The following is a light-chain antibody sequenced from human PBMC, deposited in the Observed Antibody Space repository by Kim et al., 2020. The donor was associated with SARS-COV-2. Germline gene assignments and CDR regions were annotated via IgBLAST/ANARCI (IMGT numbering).Light chain of an antibody. J-gene: IGKJ1*01. V-gene: IGKV3-15*01. Sequence: VSPGERATLSCRASQSVSSNLAWYQQKPGQAPRLIIYGATTRATGFPARFSSSGSGTEFTLTISSLQSEDFAVYYCQQYSNWPRTFGQGTKVDIK. CDR2: GAT. CDR3: QQYSNWPRT. CDR1: QSVSSN.